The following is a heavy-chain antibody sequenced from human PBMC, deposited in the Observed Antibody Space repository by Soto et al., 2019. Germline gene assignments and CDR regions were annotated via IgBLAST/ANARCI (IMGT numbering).Heavy chain of an antibody. CDR1: GFSFTTYW. D-gene: IGHD6-19*01. CDR3: ARTGYSSGWNAFDI. V-gene: IGHV5-51*01. CDR2: IYPGDSKT. J-gene: IGHJ3*02. Sequence: PGESLKISCKGSGFSFTTYWIAWVRQMPGKGLEWMGIIYPGDSKTTYSPSFQGRVTMTRDTSTSTVYMELSSLRSEDTAVYYCARTGYSSGWNAFDIWGQGTMVTVSS.